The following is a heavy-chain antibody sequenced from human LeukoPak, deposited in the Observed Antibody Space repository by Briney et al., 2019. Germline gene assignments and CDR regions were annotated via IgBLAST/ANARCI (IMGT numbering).Heavy chain of an antibody. D-gene: IGHD1-26*01. CDR1: GFTFSSYT. V-gene: IGHV3-21*01. CDR3: ARDDGSATMGFDS. J-gene: IGHJ4*02. CDR2: ISSSATYI. Sequence: GGSLRLSCAGSGFTFSSYTMNWVRQAPGKGLEWVSSISSSATYIYYADSVRGRFTISRDDAKNSLFLHMNSLRAEDTAVYYCARDDGSATMGFDSWGQGTLVTVSS.